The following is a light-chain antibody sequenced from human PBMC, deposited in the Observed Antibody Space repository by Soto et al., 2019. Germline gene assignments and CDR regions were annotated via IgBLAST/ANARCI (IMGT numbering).Light chain of an antibody. Sequence: EIVLTQSPGTLSLSPGERATLSCRASQSVSSSYLAWYQQKPGQAPRLLIYGASSRATGIPDRFSGSGSRTDFPITISRLEPEDFAVYYCQQYGSSPPYTLGQGTKLEIK. CDR1: QSVSSSY. CDR3: QQYGSSPPYT. V-gene: IGKV3-20*01. J-gene: IGKJ2*01. CDR2: GAS.